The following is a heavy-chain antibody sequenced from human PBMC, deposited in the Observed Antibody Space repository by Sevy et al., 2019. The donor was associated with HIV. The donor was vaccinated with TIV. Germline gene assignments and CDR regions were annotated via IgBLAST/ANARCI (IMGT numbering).Heavy chain of an antibody. CDR3: AKDREVVGAKIGF. CDR1: GFTFSDFG. Sequence: GGSLRLSCAASGFTFSDFGMHWVRKAPGKGLEWVAVISFHETIRFYAESVKGRFTISRDYSKNTLYLEMNSLRAGDTALYYCAKDREVVGAKIGFWGQGTLVTVSS. V-gene: IGHV3-30*18. D-gene: IGHD1-26*01. CDR2: ISFHETIR. J-gene: IGHJ4*02.